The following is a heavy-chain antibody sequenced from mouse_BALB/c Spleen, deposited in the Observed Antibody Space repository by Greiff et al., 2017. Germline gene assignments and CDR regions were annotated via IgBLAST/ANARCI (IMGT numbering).Heavy chain of an antibody. CDR1: GFTFSSYG. Sequence: EVQGVESGGGLVQPGGSLKLSCAASGFTFSSYGMSWVRQTPDKGLELVATINSNGGSTYYPDIVKGRFTISGDNAKNTMYLQMSSLKSEDTAMYYCARGGYRYDAWFDYWGQGTLVTVSA. J-gene: IGHJ3*01. D-gene: IGHD2-14*01. CDR2: INSNGGST. CDR3: ARGGYRYDAWFDY. V-gene: IGHV5-6-3*01.